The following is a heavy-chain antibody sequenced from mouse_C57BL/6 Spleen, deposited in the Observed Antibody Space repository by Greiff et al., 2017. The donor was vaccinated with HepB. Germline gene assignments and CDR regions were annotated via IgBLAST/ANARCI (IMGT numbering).Heavy chain of an antibody. V-gene: IGHV1-15*01. CDR2: IDPETGGT. CDR1: GYTFTDYE. Sequence: VQLQESGAELVRPGASVTLSCKASGYTFTDYEMHWVKQTPVHGLEWIGAIDPETGGTAYNQKFKGKAILTADKSSSTAYMELRSLTSEDSAVYYCTGYYFDYWGQGTTLTVSS. CDR3: TGYYFDY. J-gene: IGHJ2*01.